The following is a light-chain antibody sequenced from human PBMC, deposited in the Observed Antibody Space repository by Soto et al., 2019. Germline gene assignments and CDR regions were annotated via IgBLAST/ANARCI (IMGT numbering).Light chain of an antibody. J-gene: IGKJ1*01. CDR1: QSVLYSSNNKNY. V-gene: IGKV4-1*01. CDR2: WAS. Sequence: DIVMTQSPDSLAVSLGERATINCKSSQSVLYSSNNKNYLAWYQKKPGQPPKLLIYWASTRESGVPDRFSGSWSGTDFTLTISSLQAEDVAVYYCQQYYSAPRTFGQGTKVEIK. CDR3: QQYYSAPRT.